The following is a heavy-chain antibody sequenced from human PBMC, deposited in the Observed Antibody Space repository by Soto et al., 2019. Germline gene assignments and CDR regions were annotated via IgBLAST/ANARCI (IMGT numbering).Heavy chain of an antibody. V-gene: IGHV1-18*01. CDR2: ISPNNGNT. D-gene: IGHD2-15*01. CDR3: ARGRIHLDIVVNIGYYYMDV. CDR1: GYTFTSYD. Sequence: ASVKVSCKASGYTFTSYDINWVRQATGQGLEWMGWISPNNGNTNYAQKFQGRVTMTTDTSTSTAYMELRSLRSDDTAVYYCARGRIHLDIVVNIGYYYMDVWGKGTTVTVSS. J-gene: IGHJ6*03.